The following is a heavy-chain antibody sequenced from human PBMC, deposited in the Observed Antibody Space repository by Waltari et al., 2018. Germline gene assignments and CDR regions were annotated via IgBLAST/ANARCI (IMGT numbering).Heavy chain of an antibody. CDR1: GGSISSYY. CDR2: IYYSGST. J-gene: IGHJ6*03. V-gene: IGHV4-59*01. Sequence: QVQLQESGPGLVKPSETLSLTCTVSGGSISSYYWSWIRQPPGKGPEGIGYIYYSGSTNYNPSLKSRVTISVDTSKNQFSLKLSSVTAADTAVYYCARLPRGRIAAAGTQYYYYYYMDVWGKGTTVTVSS. D-gene: IGHD6-13*01. CDR3: ARLPRGRIAAAGTQYYYYYYMDV.